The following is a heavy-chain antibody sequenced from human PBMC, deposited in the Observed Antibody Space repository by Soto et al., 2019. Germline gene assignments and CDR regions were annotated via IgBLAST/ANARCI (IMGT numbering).Heavy chain of an antibody. CDR3: ARARGGCSSTSCYFVIDY. CDR1: GVSFSGYY. Sequence: SETLSLTCAVYGVSFSGYYWSWIRQPPGKGLEWIGEINHSGSTNYNPSLKSRVTISVDTSKNQFSLKLSSVTAADTAVYYCARARGGCSSTSCYFVIDYWGQGTLVTVSS. D-gene: IGHD2-2*01. V-gene: IGHV4-34*01. CDR2: INHSGST. J-gene: IGHJ4*02.